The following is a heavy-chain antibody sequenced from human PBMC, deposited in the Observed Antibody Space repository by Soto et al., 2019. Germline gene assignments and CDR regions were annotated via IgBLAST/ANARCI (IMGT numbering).Heavy chain of an antibody. CDR3: ARLXYYYDSSGSRRRYAFDI. J-gene: IGHJ3*02. Sequence: PSVTLSLTCTVSGGSISSYYWSWIRQPPGKGLEWIGYIYYSGSTNYNPSLKSRVTISVDTSKNQFSLKLSSVTAADTAVYYCARLXYYYDSSGSRRRYAFDIWGQGTMVTVSS. D-gene: IGHD3-22*01. CDR1: GGSISSYY. V-gene: IGHV4-59*01. CDR2: IYYSGST.